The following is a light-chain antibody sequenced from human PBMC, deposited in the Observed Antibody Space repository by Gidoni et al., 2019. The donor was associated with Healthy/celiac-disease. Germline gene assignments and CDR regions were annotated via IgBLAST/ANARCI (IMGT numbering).Light chain of an antibody. CDR3: QQYNNWPSLT. CDR2: GAS. V-gene: IGKV3-15*01. Sequence: EIVMTQSPATLSVSPGERATLSCRARQSVSSNLAWYQQKPGQAPRLLIYGASTRATGIPARFSGSGSGTEFTLTISSLQSEDFAVYYCQQYNNWPSLTFGGGTKVEIK. J-gene: IGKJ4*01. CDR1: QSVSSN.